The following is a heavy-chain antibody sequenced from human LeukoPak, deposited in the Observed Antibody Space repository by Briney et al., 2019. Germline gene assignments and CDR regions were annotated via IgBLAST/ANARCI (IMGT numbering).Heavy chain of an antibody. Sequence: GSGPALVKPTPTLTLTCTFSGFSLSTSGMRVSWIRQPPGKALEWLARIDWDDDKFYSTSLKTRLTISKDTSKNQVVLTLTNMDPVDTATYYCAHNSGWSFDYWGQGTLVTVSS. CDR2: IDWDDDK. D-gene: IGHD6-19*01. V-gene: IGHV2-70*04. CDR1: GFSLSTSGMR. CDR3: AHNSGWSFDY. J-gene: IGHJ4*02.